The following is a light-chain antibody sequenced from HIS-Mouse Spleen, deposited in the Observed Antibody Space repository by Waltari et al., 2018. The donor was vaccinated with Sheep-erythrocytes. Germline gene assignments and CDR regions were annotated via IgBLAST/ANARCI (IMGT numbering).Light chain of an antibody. J-gene: IGLJ3*02. Sequence: QSALTQPPSASGSPGQSFTIPCTGTSSDVGGYNYVPWYQQHPGKAPNLMIYEVSKRPSGVPDRFSGSKSGNTASLTVSGLQAEDEADYYCSSYAGSNNWVFGGGTKLTVL. CDR3: SSYAGSNNWV. CDR2: EVS. V-gene: IGLV2-8*01. CDR1: SSDVGGYNY.